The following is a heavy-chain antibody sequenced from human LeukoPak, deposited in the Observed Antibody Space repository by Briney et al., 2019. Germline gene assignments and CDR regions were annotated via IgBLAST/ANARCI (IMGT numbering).Heavy chain of an antibody. CDR2: INWNGGDT. CDR3: ARGGELVGSYFDY. Sequence: GGSLRLSCAASGFTFDSYGMSWVRHAPGKGLEWVSGINWNGGDTTYADSVKGRFTISRDNAKNSLYLQMNSLRAEDTALYYCARGGELVGSYFDYWGQGTLVTVSS. D-gene: IGHD3-16*01. J-gene: IGHJ4*02. V-gene: IGHV3-20*04. CDR1: GFTFDSYG.